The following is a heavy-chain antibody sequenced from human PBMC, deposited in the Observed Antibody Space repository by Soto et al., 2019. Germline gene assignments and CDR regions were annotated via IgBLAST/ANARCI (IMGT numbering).Heavy chain of an antibody. J-gene: IGHJ5*02. Sequence: ETLSLTCTVSGVYVSNFYLNWIRQPAGKGLEWIGRIYSSGGTNYNPSLRSRVTMSVDTSKNQFSLKLNSVTAADTAVYYCARSSHKESWFDPWGQGTLVTVSS. D-gene: IGHD2-2*01. CDR2: IYSSGGT. V-gene: IGHV4-4*07. CDR3: ARSSHKESWFDP. CDR1: GVYVSNFY.